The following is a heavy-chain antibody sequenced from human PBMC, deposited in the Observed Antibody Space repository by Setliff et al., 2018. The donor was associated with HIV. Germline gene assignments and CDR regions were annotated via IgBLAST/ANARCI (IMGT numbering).Heavy chain of an antibody. CDR2: IIHSGGT. D-gene: IGHD5-12*01. CDR1: GFTFSDYN. CDR3: ARRSGFALDY. J-gene: IGHJ4*02. Sequence: SETLSLTCTGSGFTFSDYNMNWVRQPPGKGLEWIGEIIHSGGTNYNPSLKSRVTISVDTSKNQFSLKLSSVTAADTAVYYCARRSGFALDYWGQGTLVTVSS. V-gene: IGHV4-34*12.